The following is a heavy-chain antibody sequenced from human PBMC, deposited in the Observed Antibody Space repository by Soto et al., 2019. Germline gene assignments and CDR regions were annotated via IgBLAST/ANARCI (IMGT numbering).Heavy chain of an antibody. CDR3: AKDARIAPFYFDY. Sequence: GGSLRLSCAASGFMFSSYAMTWVRQAPGKGLEWVSTISFSGESTYYTDSVQGRFTISRDNSKNTVYLQMNSPRVQDTAVYYCAKDARIAPFYFDYWGQGTLVTVS. CDR2: ISFSGEST. J-gene: IGHJ4*02. CDR1: GFMFSSYA. V-gene: IGHV3-23*01. D-gene: IGHD6-13*01.